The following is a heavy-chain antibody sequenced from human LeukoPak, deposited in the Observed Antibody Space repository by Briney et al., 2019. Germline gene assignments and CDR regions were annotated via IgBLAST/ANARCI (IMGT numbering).Heavy chain of an antibody. J-gene: IGHJ5*02. CDR1: GFTFSSYW. CDR2: IISDGSDT. CDR3: ARAVAPGGWFDP. V-gene: IGHV3-74*01. Sequence: GGSLRLSCAASGFTFSSYWMHWVRQAPGKGLVWVSRIISDGSDTSYADSVKGRFTISRDNAKNTLYLQMNSLRGEDTAVYYCARAVAPGGWFDPWGQGTLVTVSS. D-gene: IGHD4-23*01.